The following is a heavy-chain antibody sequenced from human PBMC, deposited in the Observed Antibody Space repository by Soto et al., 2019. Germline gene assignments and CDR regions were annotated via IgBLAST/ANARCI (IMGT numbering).Heavy chain of an antibody. CDR2: INHSGST. D-gene: IGHD2-15*01. Sequence: KASETLSLTCAVYGGSFSGYYWSWIRQPPGKGLEWIGEINHSGSTNYNPSLKSRVTISVDTSKNQFSLKLSSVTAADTAVYYCARRLRCSGGSCYSGKWFDPWGQGTLVTVSS. J-gene: IGHJ5*02. V-gene: IGHV4-34*01. CDR1: GGSFSGYY. CDR3: ARRLRCSGGSCYSGKWFDP.